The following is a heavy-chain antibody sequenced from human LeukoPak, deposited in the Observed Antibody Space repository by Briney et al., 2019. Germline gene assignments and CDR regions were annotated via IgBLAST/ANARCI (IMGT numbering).Heavy chain of an antibody. CDR2: INPNSGGT. CDR3: ARDYDFWSGYIPIDY. D-gene: IGHD3-3*01. CDR1: GYTFTGYY. Sequence: ASVKVPCKASGYTFTGYYMHWVRQAPGQGLEGMGWINPNSGGTNYAQKFQGRVTMTRDTSISTAYMELSRLRSDDTAVYYCARDYDFWSGYIPIDYWGQGTLVTVSS. J-gene: IGHJ4*02. V-gene: IGHV1-2*02.